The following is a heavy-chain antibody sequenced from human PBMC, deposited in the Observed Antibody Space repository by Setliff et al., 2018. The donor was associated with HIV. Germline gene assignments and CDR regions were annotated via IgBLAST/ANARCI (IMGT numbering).Heavy chain of an antibody. V-gene: IGHV1-69-2*01. Sequence: ASVKVSCKASGYTFTGYYMQWVRQAPGKGLEWMGLIDPDRGDTVYAEKFQGRVTITADRSIDIAYMKLSSLTSEYTAMYFCAWGTQRPIDSWGQGTLVTVSS. J-gene: IGHJ4*02. CDR1: GYTFTGYY. CDR3: AWGTQRPIDS. D-gene: IGHD3-16*01. CDR2: IDPDRGDT.